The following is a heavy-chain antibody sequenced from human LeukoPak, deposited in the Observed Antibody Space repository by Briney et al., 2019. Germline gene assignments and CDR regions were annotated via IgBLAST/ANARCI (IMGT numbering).Heavy chain of an antibody. D-gene: IGHD3-16*02. CDR2: IYYSGST. CDR1: GGSISSYY. V-gene: IGHV4-59*08. CDR3: ARSIMITFGGVIEDYFDY. Sequence: SETLSLTCTVSGGSISSYYWSWIRQPPGKGLEWIGYIYYSGSTNYNPSLKSRVTIPVDTSKNQFSLKLSSVTAADTAVYYCARSIMITFGGVIEDYFDYWGQGTLVTVSS. J-gene: IGHJ4*02.